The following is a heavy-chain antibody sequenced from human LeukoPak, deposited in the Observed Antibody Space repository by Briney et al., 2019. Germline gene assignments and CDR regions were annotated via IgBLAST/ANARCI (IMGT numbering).Heavy chain of an antibody. Sequence: SETLSLTCTVSGGSISSYYWSWIRQPPGKGLEWIGYIYYSGSTNYNPSLKSRVTISVDTSKNQFSLKLSSVTAADTAVYYCARRGAAETYSDYWGQGTLVTVSS. CDR2: IYYSGST. D-gene: IGHD6-13*01. CDR3: ARRGAAETYSDY. V-gene: IGHV4-59*08. CDR1: GGSISSYY. J-gene: IGHJ4*02.